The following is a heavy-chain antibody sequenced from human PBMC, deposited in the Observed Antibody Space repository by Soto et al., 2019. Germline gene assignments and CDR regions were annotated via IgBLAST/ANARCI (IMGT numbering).Heavy chain of an antibody. CDR1: GDFISSGGYY. D-gene: IGHD3-22*01. CDR2: IYSSGTT. J-gene: IGHJ4*02. V-gene: IGHV4-31*03. Sequence: QVQLQESGPGLVKPSQTLSLTCTVSGDFISSGGYYWSWIRQLPGKGLEWIGYIYSSGTTYYNPSLKRRITLSEDESKNQFSLNLSSVAAADTAVYYCARTDSSGYYFVYWGQGTLVTVFS. CDR3: ARTDSSGYYFVY.